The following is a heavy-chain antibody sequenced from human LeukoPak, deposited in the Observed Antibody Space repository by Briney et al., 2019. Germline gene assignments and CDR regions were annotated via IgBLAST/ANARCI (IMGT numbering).Heavy chain of an antibody. Sequence: PGGSLRLSCSASGFTFSSYAMHWVRQAPGKGLEYVSAISSNGGSTYYADSVKGRFTISRDNSKNTLYLQMSSLRAEDTAVYYCARSDWFMYAFDIWGQGTMVTVSS. CDR1: GFTFSSYA. D-gene: IGHD3-9*01. CDR2: ISSNGGST. V-gene: IGHV3-64D*06. CDR3: ARSDWFMYAFDI. J-gene: IGHJ3*02.